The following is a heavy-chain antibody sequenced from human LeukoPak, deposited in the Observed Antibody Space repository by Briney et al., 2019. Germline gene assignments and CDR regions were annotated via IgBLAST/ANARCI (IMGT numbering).Heavy chain of an antibody. CDR3: ATDWLRRRTEW. J-gene: IGHJ4*02. CDR2: FDPEDGEA. CDR1: GYTFTCYY. Sequence: ASVKVSCKASGYTFTCYYMHWVRQAPGKGLEGMGGFDPEDGEAIYAQKFQGRVTMTEDTSTDTAYMELSSLRSEDTAVYYCATDWLRRRTEWWGQGTLVTVSS. V-gene: IGHV1-24*01. D-gene: IGHD5-12*01.